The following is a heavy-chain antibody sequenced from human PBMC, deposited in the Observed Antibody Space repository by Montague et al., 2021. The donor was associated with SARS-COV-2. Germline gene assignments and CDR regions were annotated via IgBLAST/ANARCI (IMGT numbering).Heavy chain of an antibody. J-gene: IGHJ2*01. V-gene: IGHV4-31*03. CDR3: ARNRGWGSRGAGYIDL. CDR2: IYYTGST. D-gene: IGHD7-27*01. CDR1: GGSISGDNYY. Sequence: TLSLTCTVSGGSISGDNYYWTWIRQHPGKGLEWLACIYYTGSTXYNPSLQSRLRTSLDTSKNQFSLTLTSVTAADTAIYYCARNRGWGSRGAGYIDLWGRGTLVTVSS.